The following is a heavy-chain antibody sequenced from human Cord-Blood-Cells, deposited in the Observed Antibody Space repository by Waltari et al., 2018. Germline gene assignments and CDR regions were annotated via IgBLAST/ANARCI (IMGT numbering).Heavy chain of an antibody. Sequence: QVQLVQSGAEVKKPGASVKVSCKASGYTFTGYYMHWVRQAPGQGLEWMGWITPNSGGTNNETKFQGRVTMTRDTSISTAYRELGRLESDDTAVYYCAREPGGKGGDYWGQGTLVTVSS. J-gene: IGHJ4*02. CDR3: AREPGGKGGDY. D-gene: IGHD3-16*01. CDR2: ITPNSGGT. V-gene: IGHV1-2*02. CDR1: GYTFTGYY.